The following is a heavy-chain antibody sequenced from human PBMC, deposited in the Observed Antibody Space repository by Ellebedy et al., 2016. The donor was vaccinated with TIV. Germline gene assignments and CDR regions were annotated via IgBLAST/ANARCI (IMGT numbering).Heavy chain of an antibody. CDR2: ISYDGSNE. Sequence: GESLKISXAASGFTFRGYGMHWVRQAPGKGLEWVAVISYDGSNEDYADSVGGRFTISRDNSKNTLYLQMNSLRAEDTAVYYCAKDQGYCSGGSCYCLDYWGQGILVTVSS. V-gene: IGHV3-30*18. D-gene: IGHD2-15*01. J-gene: IGHJ4*02. CDR3: AKDQGYCSGGSCYCLDY. CDR1: GFTFRGYG.